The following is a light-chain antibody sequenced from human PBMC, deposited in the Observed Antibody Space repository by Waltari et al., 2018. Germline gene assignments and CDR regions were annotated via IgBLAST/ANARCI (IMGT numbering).Light chain of an antibody. V-gene: IGKV1-5*03. CDR3: QQYKSYKT. Sequence: DLQMTQSPSTLSASVGATVIISCRASQSITTSLAWYQQKPGKAPDVLIYGASNLESGVPSRFSGSGSGTEFTLTISSLQPDDFATYYCQQYKSYKTFGQGTRVEIK. CDR2: GAS. J-gene: IGKJ1*01. CDR1: QSITTS.